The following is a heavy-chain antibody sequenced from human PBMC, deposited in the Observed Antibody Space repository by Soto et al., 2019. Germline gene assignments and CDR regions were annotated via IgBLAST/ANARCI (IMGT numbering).Heavy chain of an antibody. CDR2: ISYDGSNK. D-gene: IGHD3-10*01. V-gene: IGHV3-30*03. CDR1: GFTFSSYG. J-gene: IGHJ4*02. CDR3: AVSYYYGSGSPPGY. Sequence: QVQLVESGGGVVQPGRSLRLSCAASGFTFSSYGMHWVRQAPGKGLEWVAVISYDGSNKYYPDSVKGRFTISRDNSKNTLYLQMNSLRAEDTAVYYCAVSYYYGSGSPPGYWGQGTLVTVSS.